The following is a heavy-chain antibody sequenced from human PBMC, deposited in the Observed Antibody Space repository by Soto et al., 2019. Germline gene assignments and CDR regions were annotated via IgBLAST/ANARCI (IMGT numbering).Heavy chain of an antibody. V-gene: IGHV3-48*01. CDR3: ASHRYDFWSGYLISYFDY. CDR1: GFTFSSYS. CDR2: ISSSSSTI. J-gene: IGHJ4*02. Sequence: EVQLVESGGGLVQPGGSLRLSCAASGFTFSSYSMNWVRQAPGKGLEWVSYISSSSSTIYYADSVKGRFTISRDNAKNSLYLQMNSLRAEDTAVYYCASHRYDFWSGYLISYFDYWGQGTLVTVSS. D-gene: IGHD3-3*01.